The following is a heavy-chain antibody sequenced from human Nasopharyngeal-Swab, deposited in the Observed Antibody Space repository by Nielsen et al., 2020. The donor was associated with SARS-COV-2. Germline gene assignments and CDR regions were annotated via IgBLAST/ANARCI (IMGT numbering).Heavy chain of an antibody. J-gene: IGHJ6*02. V-gene: IGHV3-21*01. CDR3: ARGCVLTGPTCNYYGMDV. Sequence: GESLKISCATSEFTFSSYSMNWVRQAPGKGLEWVSSISSSSSYIYYADSVKGRFTISRDNAKNSLYLQMNSLRAEDTAVYYCARGCVLTGPTCNYYGMDVWGQGTTVTVSS. CDR1: EFTFSSYS. D-gene: IGHD3-9*01. CDR2: ISSSSSYI.